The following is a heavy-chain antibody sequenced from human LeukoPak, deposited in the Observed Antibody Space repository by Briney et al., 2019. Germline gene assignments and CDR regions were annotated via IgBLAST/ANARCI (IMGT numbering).Heavy chain of an antibody. J-gene: IGHJ4*02. D-gene: IGHD4-17*01. Sequence: PSETLSLTCTVSGDSISPYYWNWIRQPPGKGLEWIGYIYYSGSTNYNPSLKSRVTISVDTSKNQFSLKLSSVTVADTAVYYCATSPYLYGDYPFDYWGQGTLVTVSS. CDR1: GDSISPYY. CDR3: ATSPYLYGDYPFDY. CDR2: IYYSGST. V-gene: IGHV4-59*08.